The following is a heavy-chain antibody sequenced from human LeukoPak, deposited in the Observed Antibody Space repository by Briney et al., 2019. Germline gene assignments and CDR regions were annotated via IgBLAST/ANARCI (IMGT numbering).Heavy chain of an antibody. J-gene: IGHJ6*02. V-gene: IGHV4-61*01. Sequence: SETLSLTCTVSGGSVSSGSYYWSWIRQPPGKGLEWIVYIYYSGSTNYNPSLKSRVTISVDTSKNQFSLKLSSVTAADTAVYYCARVYCSSTSCYNYYYYGMDVWGQGTTVTVSS. D-gene: IGHD2-2*02. CDR1: GGSVSSGSYY. CDR3: ARVYCSSTSCYNYYYYGMDV. CDR2: IYYSGST.